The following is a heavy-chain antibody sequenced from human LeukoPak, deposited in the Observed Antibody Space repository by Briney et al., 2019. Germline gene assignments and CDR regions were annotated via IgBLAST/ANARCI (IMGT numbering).Heavy chain of an antibody. CDR1: GGTFRSYA. CDR3: ATYNVDYYDTSDGMDV. J-gene: IGHJ6*02. V-gene: IGHV1-69*04. Sequence: SVKVSCKASGGTFRSYAINWVRQAPVQGLEWMGRIIPMLSITNYAQKLQGRVTITADKSTNTAYMELSSLRSEDTAVYYCATYNVDYYDTSDGMDVWGQGTTVTVSS. D-gene: IGHD3-22*01. CDR2: IIPMLSIT.